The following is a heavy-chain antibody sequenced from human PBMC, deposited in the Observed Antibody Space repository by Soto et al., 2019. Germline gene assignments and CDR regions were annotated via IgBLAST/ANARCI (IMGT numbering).Heavy chain of an antibody. CDR3: ARSWDSGSVSYTYYYYYYGMDV. CDR1: GYTFTSYG. V-gene: IGHV1-18*03. D-gene: IGHD3-10*01. CDR2: ISAYNGNT. J-gene: IGHJ6*02. Sequence: ASVKVSCKASGYTFTSYGISWVRQAPGQGLEWMGWISAYNGNTNYAQKLQGRVTMTTDTSTSTAYMELRSLRSDDMAVYYCARSWDSGSVSYTYYYYYYGMDVWGQGTTVTVSS.